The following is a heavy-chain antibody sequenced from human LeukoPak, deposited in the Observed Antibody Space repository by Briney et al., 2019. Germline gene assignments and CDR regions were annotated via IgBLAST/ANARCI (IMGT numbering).Heavy chain of an antibody. CDR2: INHSGST. Sequence: PSETLSPTCAVYGGSFSGYYWSWIRQPPGKGLEWIGEINHSGSTNYNPSLKSRVTISVDTSKNQFSLKLSSVTAADTAVYYCARGRGYYYGGSFDYWGQGTLVTVSS. CDR1: GGSFSGYY. CDR3: ARGRGYYYGGSFDY. J-gene: IGHJ4*02. D-gene: IGHD3-22*01. V-gene: IGHV4-34*01.